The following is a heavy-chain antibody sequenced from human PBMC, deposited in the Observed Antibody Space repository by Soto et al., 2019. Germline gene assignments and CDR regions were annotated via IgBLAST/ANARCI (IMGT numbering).Heavy chain of an antibody. CDR3: ARDVVVVVAAPPGLYYYYGMDV. J-gene: IGHJ6*02. Sequence: GASVKVSCKASGYTFTSYYMHWVRQAPGQGLEWIGIINPSGGSTSYAQKFQGRVTMTRDTSTSTVYMELSSLRSEDTAVYYCARDVVVVVAAPPGLYYYYGMDVWGQGTTVTVSS. D-gene: IGHD2-15*01. CDR1: GYTFTSYY. V-gene: IGHV1-46*01. CDR2: INPSGGST.